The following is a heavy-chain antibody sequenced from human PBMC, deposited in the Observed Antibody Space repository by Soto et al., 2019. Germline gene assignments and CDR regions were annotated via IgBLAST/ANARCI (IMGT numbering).Heavy chain of an antibody. J-gene: IGHJ6*02. CDR3: ARDMSGGGDGLDV. D-gene: IGHD3-10*01. CDR2: IWYDGTSK. Sequence: GGSLRLSCAASGFTSSSYGMHWVRQAPGKGLEWVAVIWYDGTSKYYADSVKGRFTISRDNSKNTLYLQMNSLRAEDTAVYYCARDMSGGGDGLDVWGQGTTVTVSS. CDR1: GFTSSSYG. V-gene: IGHV3-33*01.